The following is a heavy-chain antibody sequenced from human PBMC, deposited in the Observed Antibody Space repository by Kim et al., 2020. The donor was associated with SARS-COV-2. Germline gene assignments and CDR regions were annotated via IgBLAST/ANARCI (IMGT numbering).Heavy chain of an antibody. D-gene: IGHD1-26*01. CDR3: ARDQGGSYYGYYFDY. J-gene: IGHJ4*02. V-gene: IGHV4-4*02. CDR2: IYHSGST. Sequence: SGTLSLTCAVSGCSISSSNWWNWVRQPPGKGLEWIREIYHSGSTNYNPSLKSRVTISVDKSKNQFSLQLSSLTAADTAVYYCARDQGGSYYGYYFDYWGQGTLVTVSS. CDR1: GCSISSSNW.